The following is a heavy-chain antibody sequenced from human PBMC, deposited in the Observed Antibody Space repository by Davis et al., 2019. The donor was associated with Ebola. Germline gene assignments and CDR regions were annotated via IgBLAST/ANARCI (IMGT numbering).Heavy chain of an antibody. CDR2: IYPADSDT. J-gene: IGHJ4*02. CDR3: ARGTSLARNLDY. Sequence: GESLKISCQASGYSFSTYWIAWVRQLPGKGLEWMGMIYPADSDTRYSPSFQGQVTISADQSISTAYLQWSSLKASDTAMYFCARGTSLARNLDYWGQGTLVTVSS. CDR1: GYSFSTYW. V-gene: IGHV5-51*01. D-gene: IGHD1-14*01.